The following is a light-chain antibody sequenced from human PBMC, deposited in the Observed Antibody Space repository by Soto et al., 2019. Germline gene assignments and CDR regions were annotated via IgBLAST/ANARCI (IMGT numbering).Light chain of an antibody. CDR2: GAA. J-gene: IGKJ4*01. V-gene: IGKV3-15*01. CDR1: QSISSN. Sequence: EIVMTQSPAILSVSPGERATLSCRANQSISSNLAWYQQKPGQAPRLLIYGAATRATGIPARFSGSGSGTDFTLTINSLQSEDFAVYYCQVYNNWVGTFGGGTKGDIK. CDR3: QVYNNWVGT.